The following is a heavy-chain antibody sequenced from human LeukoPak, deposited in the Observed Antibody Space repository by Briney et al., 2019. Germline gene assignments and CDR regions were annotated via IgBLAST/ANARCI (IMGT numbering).Heavy chain of an antibody. V-gene: IGHV3-43*01. CDR2: ISWDGGST. CDR1: GFTFEDYT. Sequence: GGSLRLSCAASGFTFEDYTMHWVRQAPGKGLEWVSLISWDGGSTYYADSVKGRFTISRDNSKNSLYLQMNSLRTEDTALYYCAKPYNMDPGAFDIWGQGTMVTVSS. D-gene: IGHD5-24*01. J-gene: IGHJ3*02. CDR3: AKPYNMDPGAFDI.